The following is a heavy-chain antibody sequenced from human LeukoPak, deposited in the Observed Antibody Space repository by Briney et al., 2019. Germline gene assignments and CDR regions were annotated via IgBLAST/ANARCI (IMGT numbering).Heavy chain of an antibody. CDR3: ASSGSYRFDY. Sequence: GGSLRLSCAASGFTFSSFAMHWVRQAPGKGLEWVSHITASGTAMFYADSVKGRFTISRDNAKNSLYLQMNSLRDEDTAVYYCASSGSYRFDYWGQGTLVTVSS. CDR2: ITASGTAM. D-gene: IGHD1-26*01. V-gene: IGHV3-48*02. CDR1: GFTFSSFA. J-gene: IGHJ4*02.